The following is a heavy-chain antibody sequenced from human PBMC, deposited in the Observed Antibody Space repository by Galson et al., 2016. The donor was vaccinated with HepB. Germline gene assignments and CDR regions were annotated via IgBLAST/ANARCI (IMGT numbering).Heavy chain of an antibody. CDR2: IIPIFGIA. CDR3: ARLDAYNYPYYFDY. CDR1: GGTFSNYV. V-gene: IGHV1-69*10. Sequence: SVKVSCKASGGTFSNYVISWVRQAPGQGLEWMGGIIPIFGIANNAQKFQGRVTITADKFTSTAHMELSSLRSEDTAVYYCARLDAYNYPYYFDYWGQGTLVTVS. J-gene: IGHJ4*02. D-gene: IGHD5-24*01.